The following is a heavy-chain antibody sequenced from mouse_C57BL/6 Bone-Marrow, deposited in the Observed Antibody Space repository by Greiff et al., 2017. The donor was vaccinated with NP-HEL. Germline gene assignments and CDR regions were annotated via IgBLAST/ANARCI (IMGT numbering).Heavy chain of an antibody. V-gene: IGHV8-8*01. J-gene: IGHJ2*01. Sequence: QVTLKESGPGILQPSQTLSLTCSFSGFSLSTFGMGVGWIRQPSGEGLEWLAHIWWDDDKYYNPALKSRLTISKDTSKNQVFLKIANVDTADTATYYCARIAPERDGSSQRDYWGQGTTLTVSS. CDR2: IWWDDDK. CDR3: ARIAPERDGSSQRDY. D-gene: IGHD1-1*01. CDR1: GFSLSTFGMG.